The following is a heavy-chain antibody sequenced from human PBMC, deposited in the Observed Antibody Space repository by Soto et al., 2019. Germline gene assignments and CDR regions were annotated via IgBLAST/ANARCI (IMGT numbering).Heavy chain of an antibody. CDR1: GGSITSYY. J-gene: IGHJ4*02. CDR2: IYYSGST. Sequence: SETLSLTCTVSGGSITSYYWSWIRQPPGKGLEWIGYIYYSGSTNYNPSLKSRVTISVDTSKNQFSLKLSSVTAADTAVYYCARALWSSGYDRWGQGTLVTVSS. D-gene: IGHD5-12*01. CDR3: ARALWSSGYDR. V-gene: IGHV4-59*01.